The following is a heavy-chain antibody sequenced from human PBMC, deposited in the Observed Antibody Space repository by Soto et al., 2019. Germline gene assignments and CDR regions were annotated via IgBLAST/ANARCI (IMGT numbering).Heavy chain of an antibody. D-gene: IGHD3-22*01. J-gene: IGHJ4*02. Sequence: SVKVSCKASGGTFSSYAISWVRQAPGQGLEWMGGIIPIFGTANYAQKFQGRVTITADESTSTAYMELSSLRSEDTAVYYCARENSDSSGYYSPYYFDYWGQGTLVTVYS. CDR1: GGTFSSYA. CDR2: IIPIFGTA. V-gene: IGHV1-69*13. CDR3: ARENSDSSGYYSPYYFDY.